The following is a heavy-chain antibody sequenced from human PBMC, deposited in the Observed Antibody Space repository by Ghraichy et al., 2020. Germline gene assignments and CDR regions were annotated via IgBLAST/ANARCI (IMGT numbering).Heavy chain of an antibody. CDR3: TRDRGITIFGVVINHWYFDL. CDR1: GFTFGDYA. Sequence: GGSLRLSCTASGFTFGDYAMSWFRQAPGKGLEWVGFIRSKAYGGTTEYAASVKGRFTISRDDSKSIAYLQMNSLKTEDTAVYYCTRDRGITIFGVVINHWYFDLWCRGTLVTVSS. D-gene: IGHD3-3*01. CDR2: IRSKAYGGTT. V-gene: IGHV3-49*03. J-gene: IGHJ2*01.